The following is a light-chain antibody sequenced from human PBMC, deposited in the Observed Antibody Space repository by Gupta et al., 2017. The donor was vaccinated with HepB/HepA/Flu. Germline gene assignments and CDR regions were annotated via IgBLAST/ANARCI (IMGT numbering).Light chain of an antibody. J-gene: IGLJ2*01. CDR2: QDS. CDR1: KLADQY. Sequence: SYELTQPPSVSVSPGQTATITCSGNKLADQYACWYQQNPGQSPLLVIYQDSKRPSGIPERFSGSNSGNTATLTISGTQAVDEADYYCQAWDSSTAVFGGGTKLTVL. CDR3: QAWDSSTAV. V-gene: IGLV3-1*01.